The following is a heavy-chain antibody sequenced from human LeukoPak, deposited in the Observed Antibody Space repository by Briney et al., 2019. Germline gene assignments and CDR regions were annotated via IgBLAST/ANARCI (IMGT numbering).Heavy chain of an antibody. J-gene: IGHJ4*02. CDR1: GFTFSSNS. CDR3: ARRAGEYSHPYDY. Sequence: GGSLRLSCAASGFTFSSNSMSWVRQAPGKGLEWVSFIYSGGNTHYSDSVKGRFTISRDNSKNTLYLQMNSLRADDTAVYYCARRAGEYSHPYDYWGQGTLVTVSS. V-gene: IGHV3-53*01. D-gene: IGHD4-17*01. CDR2: IYSGGNT.